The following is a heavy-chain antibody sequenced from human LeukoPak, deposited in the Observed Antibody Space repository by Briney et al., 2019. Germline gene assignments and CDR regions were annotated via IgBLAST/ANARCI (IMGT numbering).Heavy chain of an antibody. V-gene: IGHV3-74*01. CDR1: GFTFSSYW. Sequence: GGSLRLSCAASGFTFSSYWMHRVRQPPGKGPVWVSSVNSDGSSTTYADSVKGRFTISRDNAKNTLYLQMNSLRVEDTAVYYCARGSKYSSSWYLDYWGQGTLVTVSS. CDR2: VNSDGSST. CDR3: ARGSKYSSSWYLDY. J-gene: IGHJ4*02. D-gene: IGHD6-13*01.